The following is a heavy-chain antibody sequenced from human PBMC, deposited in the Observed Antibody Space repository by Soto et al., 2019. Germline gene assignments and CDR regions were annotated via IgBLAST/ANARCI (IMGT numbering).Heavy chain of an antibody. V-gene: IGHV4-31*03. CDR1: GGSISSGGYY. D-gene: IGHD3-22*01. J-gene: IGHJ6*02. CDR2: IYYSGST. CDR3: ARCDSSGYYYGTTYGMDV. Sequence: QVQLQESGPGLVKPSQTLSLTCTVSGGSISSGGYYWSWIRQHPGKGLEWIGYIYYSGSTYYNPCXKSRVTISVDXXKXQXFLKLSSVTAADTAVYYCARCDSSGYYYGTTYGMDVWGQGTTVTVSS.